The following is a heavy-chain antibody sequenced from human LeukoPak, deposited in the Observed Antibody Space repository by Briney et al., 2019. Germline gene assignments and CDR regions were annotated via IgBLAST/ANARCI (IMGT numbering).Heavy chain of an antibody. D-gene: IGHD1-14*01. CDR3: AKDIATGNRLYYFDY. Sequence: PGRSLRLSCAASGFTFDDYAMHWVRQAPGKGLEWVSGISWNSGSIGYADSVKGRFTISRDNAKNSLYLQMNSPRAEDTALYYCAKDIATGNRLYYFDYWGQGTLVTVSS. V-gene: IGHV3-9*01. J-gene: IGHJ4*02. CDR2: ISWNSGSI. CDR1: GFTFDDYA.